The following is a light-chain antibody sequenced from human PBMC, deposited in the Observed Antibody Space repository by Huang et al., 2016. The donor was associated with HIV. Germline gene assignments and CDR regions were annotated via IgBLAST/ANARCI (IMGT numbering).Light chain of an antibody. CDR1: QAIAKS. CDR2: AAS. Sequence: DIQMTQSPSSLSASARNRVTITCRASQAIAKSLAWYQQKPGKAPKLLLYAASRLESGGPSRFSGSGSGTDYTLTISSLQPEDFATYYCQQYHSTPYTFGQGTKLEIK. V-gene: IGKV1-NL1*01. J-gene: IGKJ2*01. CDR3: QQYHSTPYT.